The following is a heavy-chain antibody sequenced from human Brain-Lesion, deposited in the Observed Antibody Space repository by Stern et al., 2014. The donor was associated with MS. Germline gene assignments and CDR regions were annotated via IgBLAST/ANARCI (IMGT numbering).Heavy chain of an antibody. V-gene: IGHV3-15*01. CDR3: VAGAQLWL. Sequence: VQLVESGGGLVKSGGSLRLSCAASGFTFSEAWMGWVRQVPGKGLEWVGHIKSRTAGGTGNYAASVKDRFTVSRDNSANMLYLQMNSLTIEDTAVYYCVAGAQLWLWGQGTLVTVSS. J-gene: IGHJ4*02. CDR1: GFTFSEAW. D-gene: IGHD1-1*01. CDR2: IKSRTAGGTG.